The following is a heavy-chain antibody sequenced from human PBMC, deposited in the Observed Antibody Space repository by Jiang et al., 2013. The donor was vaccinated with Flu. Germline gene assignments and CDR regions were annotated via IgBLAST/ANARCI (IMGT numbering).Heavy chain of an antibody. Sequence: GAEVKKPGESLRISCKGSGYSFTSYWISWVRQMPGKGLEWMGRIDPSDSYTNYSPSFQGHVTISADKSISTAYLQWSSLKASDTAMYYCARRSNIAVAAYWYFDLWGRGTLVTVSS. D-gene: IGHD6-19*01. CDR1: GYSFTSYW. V-gene: IGHV5-10-1*01. CDR2: IDPSDSYT. CDR3: ARRSNIAVAAYWYFDL. J-gene: IGHJ2*01.